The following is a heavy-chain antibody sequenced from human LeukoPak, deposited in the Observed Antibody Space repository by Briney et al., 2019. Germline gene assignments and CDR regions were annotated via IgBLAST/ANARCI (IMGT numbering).Heavy chain of an antibody. CDR1: GSTFSDYY. V-gene: IGHV3-11*04. CDR2: ISRSGSAI. Sequence: PGGSLRLSCAASGSTFSDYYMSWIRQAPGEGLEWLSYISRSGSAIYYADSVKGRFTISRDNAKNSLYLQMNSLRAEDTAVYYCARGVTMIVWDAFDVWGQGTMVTVSS. D-gene: IGHD3-22*01. CDR3: ARGVTMIVWDAFDV. J-gene: IGHJ3*01.